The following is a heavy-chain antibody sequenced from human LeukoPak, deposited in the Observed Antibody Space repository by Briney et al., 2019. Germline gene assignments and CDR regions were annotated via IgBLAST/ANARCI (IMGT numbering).Heavy chain of an antibody. J-gene: IGHJ4*02. V-gene: IGHV4-59*01. Sequence: PSDTLSLTCTVSGGSIRGYYWSWIRQPPGKGLEWVGYISYSGSTNYNPSLKSRVTISVDTSKNQFSLKLSSVTAADTAIYYCARDGRAGSLFAYWGQGTLVTVSS. D-gene: IGHD6-19*01. CDR1: GGSIRGYY. CDR2: ISYSGST. CDR3: ARDGRAGSLFAY.